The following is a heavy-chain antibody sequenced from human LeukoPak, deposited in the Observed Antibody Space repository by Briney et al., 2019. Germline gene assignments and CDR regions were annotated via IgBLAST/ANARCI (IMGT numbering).Heavy chain of an antibody. V-gene: IGHV3-7*01. CDR1: GFIFSNDW. Sequence: GGSLRLSCAASGFIFSNDWMSWVRQAPGKGLEWVANINQGGSDKYYVDSVKGRFTISRDNANNLLYLQMNSLRGEDTAVYYCTRDRSRAEDDWGQGTLVTVSS. CDR2: INQGGSDK. CDR3: TRDRSRAEDD. J-gene: IGHJ4*02. D-gene: IGHD1-14*01.